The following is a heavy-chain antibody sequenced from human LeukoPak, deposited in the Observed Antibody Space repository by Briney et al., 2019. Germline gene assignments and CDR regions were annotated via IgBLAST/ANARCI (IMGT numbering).Heavy chain of an antibody. J-gene: IGHJ4*02. CDR3: ARDGNWNVMDY. D-gene: IGHD1-20*01. V-gene: IGHV4-59*01. CDR1: GGSISSYY. Sequence: PSETLSLTCTVSGGSISSYYWSWIRQPPGKGLEWIGYIYYSGSTNYNPSLKSRVTISVDTSKNQFSLKLSSVTAADTAVYYCARDGNWNVMDYWGQATLVTVSS. CDR2: IYYSGST.